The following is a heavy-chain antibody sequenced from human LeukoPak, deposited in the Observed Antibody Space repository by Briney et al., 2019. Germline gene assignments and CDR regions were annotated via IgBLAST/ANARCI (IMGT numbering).Heavy chain of an antibody. CDR1: GYSISSGYY. J-gene: IGHJ4*02. D-gene: IGHD6-19*01. V-gene: IGHV4-38-2*02. CDR2: IYHSGTT. Sequence: SETLSLTCTVSGYSISSGYYWGWIRQPPGKGLEWIGNIYHSGTTYYNPSLGSRVTISVDTSKNQFSLKLSSVTAADTAVYYCARVRSDSSGWYWGQGTLVTVSS. CDR3: ARVRSDSSGWY.